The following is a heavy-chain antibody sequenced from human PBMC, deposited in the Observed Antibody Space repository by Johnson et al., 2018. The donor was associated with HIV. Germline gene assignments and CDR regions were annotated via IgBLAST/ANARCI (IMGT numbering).Heavy chain of an antibody. CDR2: ISYDGSIK. V-gene: IGHV3-30-3*01. CDR1: GFTFSSSA. D-gene: IGHD2-15*01. J-gene: IGHJ3*02. CDR3: AKDNIVVVSRDAFDI. Sequence: QMQLVESGGGVVQPGRSLRLSCAASGFTFSSSAMHWVRQAPGQGLQWVALISYDGSIKYFADSVKGRFTISRDNSKNTLYLQMNSLRAEDTAVYYCAKDNIVVVSRDAFDIWGQGTMVTVSS.